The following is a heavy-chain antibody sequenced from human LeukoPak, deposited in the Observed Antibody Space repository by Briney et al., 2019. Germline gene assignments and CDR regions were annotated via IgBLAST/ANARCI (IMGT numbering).Heavy chain of an antibody. Sequence: GGSLTLSCAASGFTLSNFAMHWVRQAPGKGLEWVTLISYSGDTTYYADSVKGRFTISRDNAKNSLYLQMNSLRAEDTAVYYCAELGITMIGGVWGKGTTVTISS. J-gene: IGHJ6*04. V-gene: IGHV3-30*04. D-gene: IGHD3-10*02. CDR2: ISYSGDTT. CDR1: GFTLSNFA. CDR3: AELGITMIGGV.